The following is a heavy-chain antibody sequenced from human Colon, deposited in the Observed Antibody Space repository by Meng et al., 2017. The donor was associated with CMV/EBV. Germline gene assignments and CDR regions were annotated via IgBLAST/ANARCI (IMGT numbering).Heavy chain of an antibody. J-gene: IGHJ5*02. D-gene: IGHD3-3*02. CDR1: GYTFTDYY. V-gene: IGHV1-2*02. CDR2: INSISGDT. Sequence: VPLVKSGAEVKKPGASGKVSCKTSGYTFTDYYIHWVRQAPGQGLGWMGWINSISGDTNYAQKFQGRVTMTRDTSITTAYMELNSLKSDDTAVYYCGRDRHLDPWGQGTLVTVSS. CDR3: GRDRHLDP.